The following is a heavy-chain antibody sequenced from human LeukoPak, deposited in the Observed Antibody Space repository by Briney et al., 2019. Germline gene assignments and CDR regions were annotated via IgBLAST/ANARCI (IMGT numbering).Heavy chain of an antibody. CDR3: AKPSDLVVAATGPPLSD. CDR1: GFTFSSYA. V-gene: IGHV3-23*01. CDR2: ISGSGGST. J-gene: IGHJ4*02. D-gene: IGHD2-15*01. Sequence: GGSLRLSCAASGFTFSSYAMSWGREAPGKGLGWGSAISGSGGSTYYADSVKGRFTISRDNSKNTLYLHMNSPRAEDTAVYYCAKPSDLVVAATGPPLSDWGQGTLVTVSS.